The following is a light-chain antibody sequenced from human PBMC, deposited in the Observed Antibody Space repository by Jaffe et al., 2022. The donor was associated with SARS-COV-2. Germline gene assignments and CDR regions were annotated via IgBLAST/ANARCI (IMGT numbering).Light chain of an antibody. CDR2: RAS. CDR1: QSVSSSY. J-gene: IGKJ2*01. CDR3: QQYGSSPPMYT. Sequence: EIVLTQSPGTLSLSPGERATLSCRASQSVSSSYLAWYQQKPGQAPRLLIYRASGRATGIPDRFSGSGSGTDFTLTISRLEPEDFAVYYCQQYGSSPPMYTFGQGTKLEIK. V-gene: IGKV3-20*01.